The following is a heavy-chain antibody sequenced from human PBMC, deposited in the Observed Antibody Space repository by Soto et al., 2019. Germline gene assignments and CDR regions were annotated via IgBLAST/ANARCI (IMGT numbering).Heavy chain of an antibody. CDR1: GLPLSNFW. CDR3: ARDVI. Sequence: EVQLVESGGGLVQPGGSRKLSLAAPGLPLSNFWMGWVRQAPGEGLEWVASIKSDGSERSHVDAVRGRFSISRDNARNSLFLQMNSLRVDDTAVYYCARDVIWGQGSLVTVSS. CDR2: IKSDGSER. V-gene: IGHV3-7*05. J-gene: IGHJ4*02.